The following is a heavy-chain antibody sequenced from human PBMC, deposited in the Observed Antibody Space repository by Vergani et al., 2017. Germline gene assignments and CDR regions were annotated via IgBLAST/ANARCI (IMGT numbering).Heavy chain of an antibody. CDR1: GGSISSSSYY. Sequence: QVQLVESGGGVVQPGRSLRLSCTVSGGSISSSSYYWGWIRQPPGKGLEWIGSIYYSGSTYYNPSLKSRVTISVDTSKNQFSLKLSSVTAADTAVYYCARLGTWFDPWGQGTLVTVSS. CDR2: IYYSGST. V-gene: IGHV4-39*01. J-gene: IGHJ5*02. CDR3: ARLGTWFDP. D-gene: IGHD1-1*01.